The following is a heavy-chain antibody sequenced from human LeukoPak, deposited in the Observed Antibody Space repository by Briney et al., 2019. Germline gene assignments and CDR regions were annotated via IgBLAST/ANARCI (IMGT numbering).Heavy chain of an antibody. J-gene: IGHJ4*02. CDR3: ATYCSSTSCYNY. Sequence: ASVKVSCKASGYTFTGYYMHWVRQAPGQGLEWMGWINPNSGGTNYAQKFQGRVTMTRDMSISTAYMELSRLRSDDTAVYYCATYCSSTSCYNYWGQGTLVTVSS. D-gene: IGHD2-2*02. CDR2: INPNSGGT. V-gene: IGHV1-2*02. CDR1: GYTFTGYY.